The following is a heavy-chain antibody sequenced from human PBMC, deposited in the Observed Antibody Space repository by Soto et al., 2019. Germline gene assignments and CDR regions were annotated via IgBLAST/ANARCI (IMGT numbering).Heavy chain of an antibody. J-gene: IGHJ6*02. V-gene: IGHV1-58*01. CDR2: IVVGSGNT. CDR3: AADPRELTHYYYGMDV. D-gene: IGHD1-26*01. Sequence: QMPLVQSGPEVKKPGTSVKVSCKASGFTFTSSAVQWVRQARGQRLEWIGWIVVGSGNTNYAQKFQERVTITRDMSTSTAYMELSSLRSEDTAVYYCAADPRELTHYYYGMDVWGQGTTVTVSS. CDR1: GFTFTSSA.